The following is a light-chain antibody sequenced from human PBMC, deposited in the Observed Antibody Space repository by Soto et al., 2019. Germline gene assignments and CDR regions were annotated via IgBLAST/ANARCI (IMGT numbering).Light chain of an antibody. V-gene: IGKV3-20*01. CDR2: GAS. CDR3: KQYGSSGT. J-gene: IGKJ1*01. Sequence: ELVLTQSPGTLSLSPGDRATLSCRASQSVSNNYLAWYQQKPGQAPRLLIYGASNRATGIQDSFSGSGSGTEFTLTISRLEPEDFAVYYCKQYGSSGTFGQGTKVDIK. CDR1: QSVSNNY.